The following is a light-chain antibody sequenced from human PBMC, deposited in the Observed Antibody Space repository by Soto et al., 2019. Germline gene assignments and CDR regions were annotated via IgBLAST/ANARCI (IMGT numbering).Light chain of an antibody. J-gene: IGLJ1*01. V-gene: IGLV2-14*03. CDR1: SSDIGGYNH. CDR3: SSYTSTFTYV. Sequence: QSALTQPASVCGSPGQSITISCTGTSSDIGGYNHVSWYQHQPGKAPKVMIYDVSNRPSGVSNRFWGSKSGNTASLTISGLQAEDEADYYCSSYTSTFTYVFGTGTKLTVL. CDR2: DVS.